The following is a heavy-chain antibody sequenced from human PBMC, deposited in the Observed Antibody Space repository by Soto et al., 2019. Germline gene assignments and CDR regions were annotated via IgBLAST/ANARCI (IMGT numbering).Heavy chain of an antibody. D-gene: IGHD3-3*01. Sequence: PGGSLRLSCAASGFTFSSYSMNWVRQAPGKGLEWVSSISSSSSYIYYADSVKGRFTISRDNAKNSLYLQMNSLRAEDTAVYYCARGLREYYDFWSGYSDYWGQGTLVTVSS. CDR1: GFTFSSYS. CDR3: ARGLREYYDFWSGYSDY. CDR2: ISSSSSYI. J-gene: IGHJ4*02. V-gene: IGHV3-21*01.